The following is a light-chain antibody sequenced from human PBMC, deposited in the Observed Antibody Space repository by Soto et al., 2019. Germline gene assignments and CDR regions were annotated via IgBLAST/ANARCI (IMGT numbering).Light chain of an antibody. CDR1: SSNIGIYF. Sequence: QAVVTQPPSVSAAPGQKVTISCSGSSSNIGIYFVSWYQQFPGTAPKVLIYDNNKRPSGIPDRFSGSKSGTSATLGVTGLQTGDEADYYCGTWDSSLSVVVFGGGTKLTVL. CDR3: GTWDSSLSVVV. CDR2: DNN. J-gene: IGLJ2*01. V-gene: IGLV1-51*01.